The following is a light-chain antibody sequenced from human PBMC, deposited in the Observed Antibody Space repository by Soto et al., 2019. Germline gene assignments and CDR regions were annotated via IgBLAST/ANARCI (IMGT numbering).Light chain of an antibody. CDR2: GAS. J-gene: IGKJ4*01. CDR1: QSVSSN. V-gene: IGKV3-15*01. Sequence: EIVMTQSPATLSVSPGERATLSCRASQSVSSNLAWYQHKPGQAPRLLIYGASTRATGIPARFSGSGSGTEFTPTISSLQSEDFAVYYCQQYNKWPLTFGGGTKVEIK. CDR3: QQYNKWPLT.